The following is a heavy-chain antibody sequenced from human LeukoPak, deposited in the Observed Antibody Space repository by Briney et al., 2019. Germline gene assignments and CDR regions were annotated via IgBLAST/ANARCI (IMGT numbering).Heavy chain of an antibody. J-gene: IGHJ4*02. CDR1: GFTFSGYW. Sequence: PGGSLRLSCAASGFTFSGYWMSWVRQAPGKGLEWVAHIKQDGSEKYYVDSVKGRFTISRDNAKNSLYLQLNSLRLEDTAVYYCARLRHAHDVWGQGTLVTVSS. CDR3: ARLRHAHDV. CDR2: IKQDGSEK. D-gene: IGHD2-2*01. V-gene: IGHV3-7*04.